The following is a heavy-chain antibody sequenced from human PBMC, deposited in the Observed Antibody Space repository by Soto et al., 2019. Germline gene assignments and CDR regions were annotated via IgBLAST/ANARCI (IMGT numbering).Heavy chain of an antibody. V-gene: IGHV3-23*01. CDR1: GFTFSSYA. D-gene: IGHD1-26*01. CDR3: AKDPRLGIVGATEYFQH. Sequence: QLGGSLRLSCTASGFTFSSYAMSWVRQAPGKGLEWVSAISGSGGSTYYADSVKGRFTISRDNSKNTLYLQMNSLRAEDTAVYYCAKDPRLGIVGATEYFQHWGQGTLVTVSS. J-gene: IGHJ1*01. CDR2: ISGSGGST.